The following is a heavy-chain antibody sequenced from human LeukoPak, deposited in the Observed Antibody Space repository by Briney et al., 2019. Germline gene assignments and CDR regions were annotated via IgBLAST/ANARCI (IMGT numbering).Heavy chain of an antibody. CDR1: GFTFSSYW. Sequence: GGSLRLSCAAPGFTFSSYWMSWVRQAPGKGLEWVANIKQDGSEKYYVDSVKGRFTISRDNAKNSLYLQMNSLRTEDTALYYCAKDSRWLQLYIRGCYFDHWGLGTLVSVST. CDR2: IKQDGSEK. CDR3: AKDSRWLQLYIRGCYFDH. D-gene: IGHD5-24*01. J-gene: IGHJ4*02. V-gene: IGHV3-7*03.